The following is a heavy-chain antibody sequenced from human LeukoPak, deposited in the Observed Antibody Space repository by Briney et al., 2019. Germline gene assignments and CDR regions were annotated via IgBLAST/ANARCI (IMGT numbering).Heavy chain of an antibody. D-gene: IGHD3-22*01. J-gene: IGHJ4*02. CDR3: AKEKGPYYDSSGYDY. CDR2: IRYDGSNK. Sequence: GGSLRLSCAASGFTFSSYGMVWVRQAPGKGLEWVAFIRYDGSNKYYADSVKGRFTISRDNSKNTLYLQMNSLRAEDTAVYYCAKEKGPYYDSSGYDYWGQGTLVTVSS. V-gene: IGHV3-30*02. CDR1: GFTFSSYG.